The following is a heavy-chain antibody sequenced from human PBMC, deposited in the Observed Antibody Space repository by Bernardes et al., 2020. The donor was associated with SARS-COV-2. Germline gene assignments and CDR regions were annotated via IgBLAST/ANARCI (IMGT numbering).Heavy chain of an antibody. CDR2: ISGSGGST. CDR3: AKDLYSYGHTYYYYYGMDV. D-gene: IGHD5-18*01. Sequence: GGSLRLSCAASGFTFSSYAMSWVRQAPGKGLEWVSAISGSGGSTYYADSVKGRFTISRDNSKNTLYLQMNSLRAEDTAVYYCAKDLYSYGHTYYYYYGMDVWGQGTTVTVSS. J-gene: IGHJ6*02. V-gene: IGHV3-23*01. CDR1: GFTFSSYA.